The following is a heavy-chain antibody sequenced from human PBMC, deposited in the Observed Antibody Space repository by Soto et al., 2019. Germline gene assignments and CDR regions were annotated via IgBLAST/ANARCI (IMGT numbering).Heavy chain of an antibody. CDR3: AKDKGPMNPAYYGMDV. CDR1: GFTFSSYG. Sequence: GGSLRLSCAASGFTFSSYGMHWVRQAPGKGLEWVAVISYDGSNKYYADSVKGRFTISRDNSKNTLYLQMNSLRAEDTAVYYCAKDKGPMNPAYYGMDVWGQGTTVTVSS. V-gene: IGHV3-30*18. CDR2: ISYDGSNK. J-gene: IGHJ6*02.